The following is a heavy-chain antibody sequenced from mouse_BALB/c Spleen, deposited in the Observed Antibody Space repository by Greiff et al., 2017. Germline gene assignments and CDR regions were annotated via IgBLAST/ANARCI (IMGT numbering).Heavy chain of an antibody. V-gene: IGHV7-3*02. CDR3: ARRKAYAMDY. CDR2: IRNKANGYTT. Sequence: DVKLVESGGGLVQPGGSLRLSCATSGFTFTAYYMCWVRPPPGTALEWLGFIRNKANGYTTEYSASVKGRFTISRDNSQSSLYLQMNTLRAEDSATYYCARRKAYAMDYWGQGTSVTVSS. CDR1: GFTFTAYY. J-gene: IGHJ4*01.